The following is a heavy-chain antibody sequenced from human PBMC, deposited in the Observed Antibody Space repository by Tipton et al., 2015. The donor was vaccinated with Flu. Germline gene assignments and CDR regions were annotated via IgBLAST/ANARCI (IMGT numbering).Heavy chain of an antibody. Sequence: SLRLSCAASGFTFEDHTMYWVRQNPERGLEWVSRITWDGSTTNYLDSVRGRFTVSRDNAKNSLFLQMNGLRIEDTALYYCVAFCGGDCYIVNFWGQGTLVTVSS. CDR2: ITWDGSTT. V-gene: IGHV3-43*01. CDR1: GFTFEDHT. D-gene: IGHD2-21*01. CDR3: VAFCGGDCYIVNF. J-gene: IGHJ4*02.